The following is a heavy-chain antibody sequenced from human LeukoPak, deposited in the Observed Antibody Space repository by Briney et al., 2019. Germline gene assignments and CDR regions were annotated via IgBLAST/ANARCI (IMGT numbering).Heavy chain of an antibody. Sequence: ASVKVSCKASGYTFTSYGISWVLQAPGQGLEWMRWISAYNGNTNYAQKLQGRVTMTTDTSTSTAYMELRSLRSDDTAVYYCARDGVEYGSGSYFDYWGQGTLVTVSS. V-gene: IGHV1-18*01. J-gene: IGHJ4*02. CDR3: ARDGVEYGSGSYFDY. CDR1: GYTFTSYG. CDR2: ISAYNGNT. D-gene: IGHD3-10*01.